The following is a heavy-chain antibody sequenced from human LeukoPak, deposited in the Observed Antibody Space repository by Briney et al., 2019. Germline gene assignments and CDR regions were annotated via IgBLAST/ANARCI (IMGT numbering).Heavy chain of an antibody. Sequence: SVTVSCTASGGTFSSYAISWVRQAPGQGLEWMGGIIPIFGTANYAQKFQGRVTITADESTSTAYMELSSLRSEDTAVYYCASSTTYYYGMDVWGQGTTVTVSS. CDR3: ASSTTYYYGMDV. CDR2: IIPIFGTA. J-gene: IGHJ6*02. D-gene: IGHD1/OR15-1a*01. V-gene: IGHV1-69*13. CDR1: GGTFSSYA.